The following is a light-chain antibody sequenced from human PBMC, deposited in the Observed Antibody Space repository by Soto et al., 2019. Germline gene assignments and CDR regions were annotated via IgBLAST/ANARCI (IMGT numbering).Light chain of an antibody. CDR3: SSYTSSSTFLV. CDR1: SSDVGSYNR. CDR2: EVS. V-gene: IGLV2-18*02. Sequence: QSALTQPPSMSGSPGQSVTISCTGTSSDVGSYNRVSWYQQPPGTAPKLMIYEVSNRPSGVPDRFSGSKSGNTASLTISGLQAEDEADYYCSSYTSSSTFLVLGGGTKLTVL. J-gene: IGLJ2*01.